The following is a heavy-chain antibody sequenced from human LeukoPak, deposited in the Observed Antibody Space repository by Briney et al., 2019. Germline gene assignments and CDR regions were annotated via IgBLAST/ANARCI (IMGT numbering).Heavy chain of an antibody. V-gene: IGHV4-39*07. CDR2: IYYSGST. D-gene: IGHD1-26*01. Sequence: SETLSLTCTVSGGSISSTSYYWGWIRQPPGKGLEWIGSIYYSGSTYYNPSLKSRVTISVDTSKNQFSLKLSSVTAADTAVYYRARERYSGTFLDYWGQGTLVTVSS. CDR1: GGSISSTSYY. CDR3: ARERYSGTFLDY. J-gene: IGHJ4*02.